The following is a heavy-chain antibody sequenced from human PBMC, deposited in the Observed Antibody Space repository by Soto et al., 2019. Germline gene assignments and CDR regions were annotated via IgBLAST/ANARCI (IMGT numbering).Heavy chain of an antibody. V-gene: IGHV3-23*01. CDR3: AKEVTYYYDSSDY. Sequence: PGGSLRLSCAASGFTFSSYAMSWVRQAPGKGLEWVSAISGSGGSTYCADSVKGRFTTSRDNSKNTLYLQMNSLRAEDTAVYYCAKEVTYYYDSSDYWGQGTLVTVSS. CDR2: ISGSGGST. J-gene: IGHJ4*02. D-gene: IGHD3-22*01. CDR1: GFTFSSYA.